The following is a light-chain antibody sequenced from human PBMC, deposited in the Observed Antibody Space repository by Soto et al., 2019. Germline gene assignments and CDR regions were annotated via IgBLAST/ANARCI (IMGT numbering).Light chain of an antibody. Sequence: DTQMTQSPSTLSGPVGDRVTITCRASQTISSWLAWYQQKPGKAPKFLIYDVSTLESGVPSRFSGSGSGTEFTLTISSLQPEDFATYYCQQYDSYPLTFGGGTMVDVK. V-gene: IGKV1-5*01. J-gene: IGKJ4*01. CDR1: QTISSW. CDR3: QQYDSYPLT. CDR2: DVS.